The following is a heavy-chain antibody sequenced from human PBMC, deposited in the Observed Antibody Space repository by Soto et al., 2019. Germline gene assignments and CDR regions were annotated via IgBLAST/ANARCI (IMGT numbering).Heavy chain of an antibody. CDR2: VYYSGST. CDR3: ARGFGVVSRNNYYGMDV. Sequence: SETLSLTCTVSGDSISSYYWSWIRQPPGKGLEWIGYVYYSGSTNYNPSLKSRVTISVDTSKNQFSLKLSSVTAADTAVYFCARGFGVVSRNNYYGMDVWGQGTTVTVSS. CDR1: GDSISSYY. D-gene: IGHD3-3*01. J-gene: IGHJ6*02. V-gene: IGHV4-59*01.